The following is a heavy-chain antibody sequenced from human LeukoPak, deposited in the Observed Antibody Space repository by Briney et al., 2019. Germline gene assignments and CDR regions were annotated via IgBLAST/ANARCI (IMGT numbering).Heavy chain of an antibody. CDR1: GFTFSSYA. CDR3: AKAWELGIASIDY. D-gene: IGHD3-10*01. V-gene: IGHV3-23*01. CDR2: ISGSGGST. Sequence: GGSLRLSCAASGFTFSSYAMSWVRQAPGKGLEWVSDISGSGGSTYYADSVKGRFTISRDNSKNTLYLQMNSLRAEDSAVYYCAKAWELGIASIDYWGQGTLVTVSS. J-gene: IGHJ4*02.